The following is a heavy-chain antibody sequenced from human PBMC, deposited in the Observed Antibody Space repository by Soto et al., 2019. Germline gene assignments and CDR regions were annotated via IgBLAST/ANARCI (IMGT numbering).Heavy chain of an antibody. CDR3: ARAHIVVVVAATPDWFDP. V-gene: IGHV3-48*01. Sequence: EVQLVESGGGLVQPGGSLRLSCAASGFTFSSYSMNWVRQAPGKGLEWVSYISSSSSTIYYADSVKGRFTISRDNSKNSLYLQKNSLRAEDTAVYYCARAHIVVVVAATPDWFDPWGQGTLVTVSS. J-gene: IGHJ5*02. CDR1: GFTFSSYS. D-gene: IGHD2-15*01. CDR2: ISSSSSTI.